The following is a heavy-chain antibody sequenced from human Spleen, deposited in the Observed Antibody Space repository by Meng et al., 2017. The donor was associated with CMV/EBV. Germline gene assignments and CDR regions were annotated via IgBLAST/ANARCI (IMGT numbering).Heavy chain of an antibody. Sequence: ASVKVSCKASGYTFTDSCVHWVRQAPGHGLEWMGCINPYSGDADLALKFQSRVSITRDTSINTVYLDMGSLRSDDTAVYYCAKAFRSTSFLDFWGQGTLVTVSS. CDR3: AKAFRSTSFLDF. CDR2: INPYSGDA. J-gene: IGHJ4*02. V-gene: IGHV1-2*02. CDR1: GYTFTDSC. D-gene: IGHD5/OR15-5a*01.